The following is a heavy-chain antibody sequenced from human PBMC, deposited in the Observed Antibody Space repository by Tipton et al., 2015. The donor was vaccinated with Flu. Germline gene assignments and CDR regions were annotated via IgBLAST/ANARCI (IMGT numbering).Heavy chain of an antibody. Sequence: SLRLSCAASGFTFSSYAMHWVRQAPGKGLEWVAVISYDGSNKYYADSVKGRFTISRDNSKNTLYLQMNSLRAEDTAVYYCASEDYYDSSGPADAFDIWGQGTMVTVSS. CDR2: ISYDGSNK. V-gene: IGHV3-30-3*01. J-gene: IGHJ3*02. CDR1: GFTFSSYA. D-gene: IGHD3-22*01. CDR3: ASEDYYDSSGPADAFDI.